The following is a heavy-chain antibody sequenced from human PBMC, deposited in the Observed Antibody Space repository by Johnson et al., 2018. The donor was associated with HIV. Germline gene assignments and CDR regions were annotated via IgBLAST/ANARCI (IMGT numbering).Heavy chain of an antibody. V-gene: IGHV3-30*02. CDR1: GFTFSSYG. CDR2: IRYDGSNK. J-gene: IGHJ3*02. CDR3: ARDQFIVVVMGDAFDI. D-gene: IGHD2-21*01. Sequence: QVQLVEPGGGVVQPGGSLRLSCAASGFTFSSYGMHWVRQTPGKGLEWVAFIRYDGSNKYYADSVKGRFTISRDNSKNTMYLQMKSLRDEDTAVSYCARDQFIVVVMGDAFDIWGQGTMVTVSS.